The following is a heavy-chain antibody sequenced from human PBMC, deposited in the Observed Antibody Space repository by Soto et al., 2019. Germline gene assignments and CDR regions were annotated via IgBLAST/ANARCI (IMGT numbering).Heavy chain of an antibody. V-gene: IGHV3-53*01. D-gene: IGHD2-2*01. CDR2: IYSGGGT. CDR1: GFTVFSNY. CDR3: ASERPRVDLLGRDV. Sequence: GGSLRLSCAASGFTVFSNYMNWVRQAPGKGLERVSVIYSGGGTHYADSVKGRFTISRDNSKNTVYLQMNSLRAEDTAVYYCASERPRVDLLGRDVWSPRTTVTVSS. J-gene: IGHJ6*02.